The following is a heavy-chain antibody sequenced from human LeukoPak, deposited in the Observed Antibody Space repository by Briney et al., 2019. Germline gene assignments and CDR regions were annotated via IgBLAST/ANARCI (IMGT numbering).Heavy chain of an antibody. CDR2: IYYSGST. CDR3: ASQPSGDYGGNSDY. V-gene: IGHV4-39*07. J-gene: IGHJ4*02. D-gene: IGHD4-23*01. Sequence: SETLSLTCTVSGGSISSSSYYWGWIRQPPGKGLEWIGSIYYSGSTYYNPSLKSRVTISVDTSKNQFSLKLSSVTAADTAVYYCASQPSGDYGGNSDYWGQGTLVTVSS. CDR1: GGSISSSSYY.